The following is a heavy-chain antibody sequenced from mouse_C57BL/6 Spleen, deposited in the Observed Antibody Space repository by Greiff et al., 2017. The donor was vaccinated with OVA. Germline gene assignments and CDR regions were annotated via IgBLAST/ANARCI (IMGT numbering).Heavy chain of an antibody. D-gene: IGHD3-2*02. V-gene: IGHV5-16*01. CDR2: INYDGSST. J-gene: IGHJ2*01. CDR1: GFTFSDYY. CDR3: ARDGSDSSGYDY. Sequence: EVQRVESEGGLVQPGRSMKLSCTASGFTFSDYYMAWVRQVPEKGLEWVANINYDGSSTYYLDSLKSRFIISRDNAKNILYLQMSSLKSEDTATYYCARDGSDSSGYDYWGQGTTLTVSS.